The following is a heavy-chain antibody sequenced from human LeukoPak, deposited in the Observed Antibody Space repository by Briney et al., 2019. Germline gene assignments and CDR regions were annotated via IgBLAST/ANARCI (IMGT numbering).Heavy chain of an antibody. D-gene: IGHD3/OR15-3a*01. CDR1: GFTFLSYA. Sequence: GGSLRLSCSASGFTFLSYAMHWVRQAPGKGLEYVSAISSNGGSTYYADSVKGRFTISRDNSKNTLYLQMSSLRAEDTAVYYCVKGTGTKYYYYGMDVWGQGTTVTVSS. V-gene: IGHV3-64D*06. CDR3: VKGTGTKYYYYGMDV. J-gene: IGHJ6*02. CDR2: ISSNGGST.